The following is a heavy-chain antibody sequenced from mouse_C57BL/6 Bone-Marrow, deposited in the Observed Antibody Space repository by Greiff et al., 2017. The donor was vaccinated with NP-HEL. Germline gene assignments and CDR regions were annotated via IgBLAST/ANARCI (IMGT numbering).Heavy chain of an antibody. CDR1: GFTFSSYG. CDR3: ARDWDPFAY. CDR2: ISSGGSYT. Sequence: EVNVVESGGDLVKPGGSLKLSCAASGFTFSSYGMSWVRQTPDKRLEWVATISSGGSYTYYPDSVKGRFTISRDNAKNTLYLQMSRLKSEDTAMYYCARDWDPFAYWGQGTLVTVSA. J-gene: IGHJ3*01. V-gene: IGHV5-6*01. D-gene: IGHD4-1*01.